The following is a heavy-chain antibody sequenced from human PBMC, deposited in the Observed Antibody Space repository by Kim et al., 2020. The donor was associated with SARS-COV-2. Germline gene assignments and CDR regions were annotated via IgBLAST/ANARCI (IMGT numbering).Heavy chain of an antibody. J-gene: IGHJ5*02. Sequence: DSVKGRFTISRDNSKNTLYLQMNSLRAEDTAVYYCARGRYYDILTPPCDPWGQGTLVTVSS. CDR3: ARGRYYDILTPPCDP. D-gene: IGHD3-9*01. V-gene: IGHV3-30*07.